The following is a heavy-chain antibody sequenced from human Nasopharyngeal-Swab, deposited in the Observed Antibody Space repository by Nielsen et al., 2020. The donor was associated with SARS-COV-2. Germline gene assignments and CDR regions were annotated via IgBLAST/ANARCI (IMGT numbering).Heavy chain of an antibody. D-gene: IGHD1-26*01. CDR2: INHSGST. V-gene: IGHV4-34*01. CDR3: ARGSGGSYSRYYYGMDV. J-gene: IGHJ6*02. Sequence: WIRQPPGKGLEWIGEINHSGSTNYNPSLKSRVTISVDTSKNQFSLKLSSVTAADTAVYYCARGSGGSYSRYYYGMDVWGQGTTVTVSS.